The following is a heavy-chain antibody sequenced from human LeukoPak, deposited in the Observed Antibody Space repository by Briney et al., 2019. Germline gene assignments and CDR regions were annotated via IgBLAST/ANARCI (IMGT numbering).Heavy chain of an antibody. Sequence: MASGTLSLTCTVSGYSISSSNWWGWIRQPPGKGLEWIGYIYYSGSTYYNPSLKSRVTMSVDTSKNQFSLKLSSVTAVDTAVYYCARSGYSYTLYGMDVWGQGTTVTVSS. CDR1: GYSISSSNW. CDR2: IYYSGST. D-gene: IGHD5-18*01. V-gene: IGHV4-28*01. CDR3: ARSGYSYTLYGMDV. J-gene: IGHJ6*02.